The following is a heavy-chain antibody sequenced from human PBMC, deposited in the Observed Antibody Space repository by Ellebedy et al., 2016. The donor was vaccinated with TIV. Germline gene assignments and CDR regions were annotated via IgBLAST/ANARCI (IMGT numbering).Heavy chain of an antibody. D-gene: IGHD4/OR15-4a*01. V-gene: IGHV3-21*01. CDR2: ISSSSGYR. CDR1: GFTFSSYS. CDR3: ARVYGDYRMDV. J-gene: IGHJ6*02. Sequence: GGSLRLSCAASGFTFSSYSMNWVRQAPGKGLEWVSSISSSSGYRYYADSVKGRFTISRDNAKHSLYLQMNSLRAEDTAVYYCARVYGDYRMDVWGQGTTVTVSS.